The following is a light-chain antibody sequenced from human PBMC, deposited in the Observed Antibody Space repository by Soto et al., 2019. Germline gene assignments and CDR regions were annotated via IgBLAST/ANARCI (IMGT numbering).Light chain of an antibody. CDR1: QSVSSSH. J-gene: IGKJ3*01. V-gene: IGKV3-20*01. CDR3: QHYNNWPFA. CDR2: AAS. Sequence: EIVLTQSPGTLSLSPGERATLSCRASQSVSSSHLAWYQHKPGQAPRLLIYAASSRATGSPDRFSGGGSGTDFTLTISSLQSEDFAVYYCQHYNNWPFAFGPGTKVDIK.